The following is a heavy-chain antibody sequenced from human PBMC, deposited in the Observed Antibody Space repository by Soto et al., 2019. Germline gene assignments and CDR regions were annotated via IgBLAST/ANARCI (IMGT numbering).Heavy chain of an antibody. CDR1: GGTFDRHT. CDR3: ARGGLQAQGVQYNHYAMDV. Sequence: WASVKVSCKASGGTFDRHTINWVRQAPGQGLEWMGGIILIFSTPKYAQKFQGRVMLTADKSTSTAYMELSSLRYEDTAVYYCARGGLQAQGVQYNHYAMDVWGQGTTVTVSS. CDR2: IILIFSTP. V-gene: IGHV1-69*06. D-gene: IGHD4-4*01. J-gene: IGHJ6*02.